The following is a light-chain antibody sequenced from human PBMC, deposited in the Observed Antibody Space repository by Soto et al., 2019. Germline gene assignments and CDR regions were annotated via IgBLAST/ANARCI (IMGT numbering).Light chain of an antibody. CDR2: EVS. CDR3: SSYTSSSTLV. J-gene: IGLJ1*01. Sequence: QSVLTQPASVSGSPGQSITISCTGTSSDVGGYNYVSWYQQHPGKAPKLMIYEVSNRPSGVSNRFSGSKSGNTASLTISVLQAEDEADYYRSSYTSSSTLVFGTGTKLTVL. CDR1: SSDVGGYNY. V-gene: IGLV2-14*01.